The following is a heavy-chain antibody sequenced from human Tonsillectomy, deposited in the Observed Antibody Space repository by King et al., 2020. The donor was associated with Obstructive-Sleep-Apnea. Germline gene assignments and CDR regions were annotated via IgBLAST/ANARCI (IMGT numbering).Heavy chain of an antibody. CDR2: IKSKTEGGTT. D-gene: IGHD3-10*01. J-gene: IGHJ3*02. V-gene: IGHV3-15*01. Sequence: EVQLVESGGGLVKPGGSLDLSCAASGFTFSNAGMSWVRQAPGKGREGVGVIKSKTEGGTTDYAAPVKGRFTISRDDSKNTLYLQMNSLKTEDTAVYYCTTEDGGAFDIWGQGTMVTVSS. CDR1: GFTFSNAG. CDR3: TTEDGGAFDI.